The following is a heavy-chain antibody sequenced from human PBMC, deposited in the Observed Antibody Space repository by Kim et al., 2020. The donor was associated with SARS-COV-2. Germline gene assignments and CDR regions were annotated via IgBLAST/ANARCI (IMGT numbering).Heavy chain of an antibody. CDR3: ARILRGHTGYFDY. CDR2: IYYTGIT. CDR1: GGSISSTIYS. J-gene: IGHJ4*02. D-gene: IGHD3-9*01. Sequence: SETLSLTCTVSGGSISSTIYSWGWIRQPPGKGLEWIGNIYYTGITYYNPSLKSRVTISVDTSKNQFSLKLSSVTAADTAVYYCARILRGHTGYFDYWGQG. V-gene: IGHV4-39*01.